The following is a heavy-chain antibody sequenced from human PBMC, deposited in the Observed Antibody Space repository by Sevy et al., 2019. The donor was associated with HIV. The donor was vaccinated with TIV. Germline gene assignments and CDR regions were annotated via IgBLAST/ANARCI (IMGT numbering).Heavy chain of an antibody. Sequence: SETLSLTCTVSGGSISSGSYYWSWIRQPAGKGLEWIGRIYTSGSTNYDPSLKSRVTISVDTSKNQFSLKLSSVTAADTAVYYCAREVPYYYGSGSYSLPFDYWGQGTLVTVSS. V-gene: IGHV4-61*02. D-gene: IGHD3-10*01. J-gene: IGHJ4*02. CDR3: AREVPYYYGSGSYSLPFDY. CDR2: IYTSGST. CDR1: GGSISSGSYY.